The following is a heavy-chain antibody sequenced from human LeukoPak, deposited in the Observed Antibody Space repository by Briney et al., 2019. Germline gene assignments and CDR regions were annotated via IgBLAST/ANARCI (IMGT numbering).Heavy chain of an antibody. V-gene: IGHV4-61*09. Sequence: PSETLSLTRSVSNDSISSGRYYWIWIRQPAGKGLEWIGHIYTSGSTNYNPSLKSRVIISVDTSKNQFSLSLSSVTAADTAVYYCARDRTGWLQADYWGPGTLVTVSS. CDR3: ARDRTGWLQADY. D-gene: IGHD5-24*01. CDR1: NDSISSGRYY. J-gene: IGHJ4*02. CDR2: IYTSGST.